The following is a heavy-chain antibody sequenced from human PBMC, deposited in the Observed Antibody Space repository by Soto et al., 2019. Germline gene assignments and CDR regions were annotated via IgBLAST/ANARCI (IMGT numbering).Heavy chain of an antibody. CDR3: ARDIMAAAPDY. D-gene: IGHD6-13*01. CDR2: INAGNGNT. J-gene: IGHJ4*02. CDR1: GYTFTSYA. Sequence: ASVKVSCKASGYTFTSYAMHWVRQAPGQRLEWMGWINAGNGNTKYSQKFQGRVTITRDTSASTAYMELSSLRPEDTAVYYCARDIMAAAPDYWGQGTLVTVSS. V-gene: IGHV1-3*01.